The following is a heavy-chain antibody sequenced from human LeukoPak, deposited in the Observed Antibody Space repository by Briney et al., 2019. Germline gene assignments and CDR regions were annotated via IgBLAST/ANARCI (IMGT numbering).Heavy chain of an antibody. CDR3: ARGYCGGDCYGD. Sequence: GGSLRLSCAASVFTFSDYFIYWVRQAPWKGLEYVSSISGSSRHIYYADSVKGRFTISRDNTKSSLYLQMNSLRVEDMAVYYCARGYCGGDCYGDWGQGTLVTVSS. D-gene: IGHD2-21*02. CDR1: VFTFSDYF. J-gene: IGHJ1*01. CDR2: ISGSSRHI. V-gene: IGHV3-21*01.